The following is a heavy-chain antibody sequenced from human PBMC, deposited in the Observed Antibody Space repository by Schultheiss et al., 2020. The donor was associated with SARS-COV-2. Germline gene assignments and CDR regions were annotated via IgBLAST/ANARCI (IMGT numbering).Heavy chain of an antibody. CDR2: IGTAGDP. Sequence: GESLKISCAASGFTFSSYDMHWVRQATGKGLEWVSAIGTAGDPYYPGSVKGRFTISRDNSKNTLYLQMNSLRAEDTAVYYCARSNSATGWFDPWGQGTLVTVSS. J-gene: IGHJ5*02. CDR1: GFTFSSYD. CDR3: ARSNSATGWFDP. V-gene: IGHV3-13*05. D-gene: IGHD1-7*01.